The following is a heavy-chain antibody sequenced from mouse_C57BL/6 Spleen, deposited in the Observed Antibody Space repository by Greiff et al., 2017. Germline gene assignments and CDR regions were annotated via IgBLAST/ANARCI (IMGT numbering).Heavy chain of an antibody. V-gene: IGHV1-53*01. CDR1: GYTFTSYW. Sequence: VQLQQSGTELVKPGASVKLSCKASGYTFTSYWMHWVKQRPGHGLEWIGNINPSNGGTTYNEKFKSKAILTVDKSSSKAYMQLSSLTAEDSAVYCCARSRNYAWFAYWGQGTLVTVSA. J-gene: IGHJ3*01. CDR2: INPSNGGT. CDR3: ARSRNYAWFAY. D-gene: IGHD2-4*01.